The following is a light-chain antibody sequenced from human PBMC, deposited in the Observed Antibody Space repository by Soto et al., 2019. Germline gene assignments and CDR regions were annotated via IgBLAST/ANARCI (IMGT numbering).Light chain of an antibody. CDR2: EVS. CDR3: SSYTSSSTLVYV. Sequence: QSALTQPASVSGSPGQSITISCTGTSSDVGGYNYVSWYQQHPGKAPKLMIYEVSNRPSGVSNRFSGSKSGNTASLTISGLQAEDDADYYCSSYTSSSTLVYVFGTGTKLTVL. J-gene: IGLJ1*01. V-gene: IGLV2-14*01. CDR1: SSDVGGYNY.